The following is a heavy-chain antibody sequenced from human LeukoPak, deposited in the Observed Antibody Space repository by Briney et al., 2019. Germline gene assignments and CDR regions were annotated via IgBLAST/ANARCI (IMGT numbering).Heavy chain of an antibody. CDR2: FDPEDGEI. V-gene: IGHV1-24*01. CDR1: GYTLTELS. J-gene: IGHJ6*02. Sequence: ASVKVSCKISGYTLTELSMHWVRQAPGKGLEWMGGFDPEDGEIIYAQKFQGRVTISRDTSASTAYMELSSLTSEDTAVYYCARDATYCSGGTCSYYGLDVWGQGTTVTVSS. D-gene: IGHD2-15*01. CDR3: ARDATYCSGGTCSYYGLDV.